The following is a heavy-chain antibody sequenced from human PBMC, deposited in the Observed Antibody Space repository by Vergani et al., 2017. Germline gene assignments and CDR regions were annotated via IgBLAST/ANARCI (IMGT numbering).Heavy chain of an antibody. CDR3: AGAAGWGSWSYY. V-gene: IGHV3-48*03. J-gene: IGHJ4*02. CDR1: GFTFSSYE. Sequence: EVQLVESGGGLVQPGGSLRLSCAASGFTFSSYEMNWVRQAPGKGLEWVSYISSSGSTIYYADSVKGRFTISRDNAKNSLYLQMNSLRAEDTAVYYCAGAAGWGSWSYYWGQGTLVTVSS. CDR2: ISSSGSTI. D-gene: IGHD3-10*01.